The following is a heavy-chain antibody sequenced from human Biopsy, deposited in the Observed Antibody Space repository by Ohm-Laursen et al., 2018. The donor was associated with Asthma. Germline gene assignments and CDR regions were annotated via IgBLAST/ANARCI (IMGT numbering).Heavy chain of an antibody. CDR3: AKDVFPGWELRRGPDY. Sequence: SLRLPCSASGFSFSNYGMHWVRQAPGKGLDWVAVISFDGTNRNYTDSVKGRFTISRDNSRNTLHLEMNSLRAEDTAVYYCAKDVFPGWELRRGPDYWGQGTLVTVSS. D-gene: IGHD1-26*01. CDR1: GFSFSNYG. CDR2: ISFDGTNR. V-gene: IGHV3-30*18. J-gene: IGHJ4*02.